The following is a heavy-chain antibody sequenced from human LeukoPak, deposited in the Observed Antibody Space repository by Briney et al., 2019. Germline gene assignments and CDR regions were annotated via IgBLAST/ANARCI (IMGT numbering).Heavy chain of an antibody. CDR3: ARENTNLDY. CDR1: GYTFTGYY. J-gene: IGHJ4*02. Sequence: ASVKVSCKASGYTFTGYYVHWVRQAPGQGLEWNGWINPNSGGTKYAQKFQGRATMTRDTSISSAYMEVGRLRSDDTAVYYCARENTNLDYWGQGTLVTVSS. CDR2: INPNSGGT. V-gene: IGHV1-2*02.